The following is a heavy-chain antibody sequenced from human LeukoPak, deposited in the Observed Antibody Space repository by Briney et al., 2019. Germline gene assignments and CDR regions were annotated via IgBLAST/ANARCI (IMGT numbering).Heavy chain of an antibody. D-gene: IGHD1-26*01. CDR2: IRTDGSSQ. V-gene: IGHV3-30*02. CDR3: ARDGVGSIDY. J-gene: IGHJ4*02. Sequence: GGSLRLSCAASGFTFINYGLHWVRQAPGKGLEWVAFIRTDGSSQYYADSVKGRFTISIDNSKNTLYLQMDSLRAEGSAVYYCARDGVGSIDYWGEGTRVTVSS. CDR1: GFTFINYG.